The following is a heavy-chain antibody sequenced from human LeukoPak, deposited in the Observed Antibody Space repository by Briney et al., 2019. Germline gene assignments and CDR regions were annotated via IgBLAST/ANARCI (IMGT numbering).Heavy chain of an antibody. CDR2: IYYGGRI. Sequence: SETLSLTCTVSGGSISGSYYWVWIRQPPGKGLEWIGSIYYGGRIYYNPSLKSRVTISVDTSKNHFSLKLTSVTAADTAVYYCAREVNLLRYFDWLPHYYYMDVWGKGTTVTISS. CDR1: GGSISGSYY. D-gene: IGHD3-9*01. CDR3: AREVNLLRYFDWLPHYYYMDV. J-gene: IGHJ6*03. V-gene: IGHV4-39*02.